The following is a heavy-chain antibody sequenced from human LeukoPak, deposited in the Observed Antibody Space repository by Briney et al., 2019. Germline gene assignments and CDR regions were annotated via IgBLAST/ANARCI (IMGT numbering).Heavy chain of an antibody. CDR3: ARGYYDSSGSFDY. V-gene: IGHV1-2*02. CDR2: INPNSGGT. Sequence: ASVKVSCKASGYTFTGYYMHWVRQAPGQGLEWMGWINPNSGGTNYAQKFQGRVTMTRDTSISTAYMELSRLRSDDTAVYYCARGYYDSSGSFDYWGQGTLVTVSS. CDR1: GYTFTGYY. D-gene: IGHD3-22*01. J-gene: IGHJ4*02.